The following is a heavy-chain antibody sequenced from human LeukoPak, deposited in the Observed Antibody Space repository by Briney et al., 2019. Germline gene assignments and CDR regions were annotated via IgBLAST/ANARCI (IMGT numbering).Heavy chain of an antibody. V-gene: IGHV1-69*13. CDR3: ARGIGSGSWYYYYYGMDV. CDR1: GGTFSSYA. Sequence: SVTVSCKASGGTFSSYAISWVRQAPGQGLEWMGGIIPIFGTANYAQKFQGRVTITADESTSTAYMELSSLRSEDTAVYYCARGIGSGSWYYYYYGMDVWGQGTMVTVSS. J-gene: IGHJ6*02. D-gene: IGHD3-10*01. CDR2: IIPIFGTA.